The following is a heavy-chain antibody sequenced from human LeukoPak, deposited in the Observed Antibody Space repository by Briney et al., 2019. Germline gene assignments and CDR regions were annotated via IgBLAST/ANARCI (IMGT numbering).Heavy chain of an antibody. CDR3: AKDNSGDGDCCPDY. V-gene: IGHV3-7*03. CDR1: GFTFSSYW. Sequence: PGGSLRLSCAASGFTFSSYWMSWVRQAPGKGLEWVANIKQDGSEKYYVDSVKGRFTISRDNSKNSLYLQMNSLRTEDTALYYCAKDNSGDGDCCPDYWGQGTLVTVSS. D-gene: IGHD2-21*02. CDR2: IKQDGSEK. J-gene: IGHJ4*02.